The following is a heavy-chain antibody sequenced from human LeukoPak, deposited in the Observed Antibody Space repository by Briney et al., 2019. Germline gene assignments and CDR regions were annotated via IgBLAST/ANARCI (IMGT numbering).Heavy chain of an antibody. CDR1: GGTFNSYA. CDR3: ARVSVITQYNGSPDYFAS. V-gene: IGHV1-69*06. CDR2: IIPIFGTT. J-gene: IGHJ4*02. Sequence: GASVKVSCKASGGTFNSYAISWGREAPGQRLEWMGEIIPIFGTTTYALKFRGRVTLTADNSTKTAYTVLRSLRSDDTAVYYCARVSVITQYNGSPDYFASWGQGTLLTVSS. D-gene: IGHD1-26*01.